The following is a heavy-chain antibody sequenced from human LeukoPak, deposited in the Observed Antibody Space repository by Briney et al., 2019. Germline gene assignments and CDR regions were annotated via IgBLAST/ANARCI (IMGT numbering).Heavy chain of an antibody. CDR1: GFSFSSYA. CDR2: ISYDGSNK. D-gene: IGHD3-22*01. Sequence: GGSLRLSCTVSGFSFSSYAMHWVRQAPGKGLEWVTLISYDGSNKYYADSVKGRFTITRDNAKNLLFLQMNSLRAEDTAVYYCAREGYDSSGYFPGHWGQGTLVTVSS. CDR3: AREGYDSSGYFPGH. J-gene: IGHJ4*02. V-gene: IGHV3-30-3*01.